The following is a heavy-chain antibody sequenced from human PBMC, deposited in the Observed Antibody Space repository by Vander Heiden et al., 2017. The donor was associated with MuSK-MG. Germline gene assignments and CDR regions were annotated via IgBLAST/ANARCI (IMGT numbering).Heavy chain of an antibody. J-gene: IGHJ3*02. Sequence: QVQLVQSGGGVVQPGRSLRLSCAASGFNFNTYGLHWVRQAPGKVLEWVALIWYDGSNKYYGDSVKGRFTISRDNSKNTLYLQMNSLRAEDTAVYYCARDLQKWLSRDAVDSWGQGTMVTVSS. V-gene: IGHV3-33*01. CDR1: GFNFNTYG. CDR3: ARDLQKWLSRDAVDS. D-gene: IGHD6-19*01. CDR2: IWYDGSNK.